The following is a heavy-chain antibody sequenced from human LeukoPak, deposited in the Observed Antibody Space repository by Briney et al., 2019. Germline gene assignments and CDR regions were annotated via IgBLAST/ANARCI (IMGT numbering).Heavy chain of an antibody. V-gene: IGHV3-30-3*01. CDR2: ISYDGSTK. D-gene: IGHD2-2*01. CDR1: GFTFTIYA. CDR3: ARGGAVPANCFDP. Sequence: GGSLRLSCAASGFTFTIYAMHWVRQAPGKGLEWVAVISYDGSTKYYADSVKGRFTISRDNSKNTLYLQMNGLRAEDTAVYYCARGGAVPANCFDPWGQGTLVTVSS. J-gene: IGHJ5*02.